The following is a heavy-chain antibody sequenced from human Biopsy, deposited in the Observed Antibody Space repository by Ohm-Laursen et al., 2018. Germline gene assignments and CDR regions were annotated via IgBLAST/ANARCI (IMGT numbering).Heavy chain of an antibody. V-gene: IGHV4-31*03. Sequence: SQTLSLTCTVSGVPINGGRYYWNWIRHHPGKGLEWIGNIFYSANTYYNPSLKSRVTISVDTSKNQFSLKLSSVTAADTAVYYCARLGSGDYFPTFFDFWSQGALVTVSS. CDR2: IFYSANT. J-gene: IGHJ4*02. CDR1: GVPINGGRYY. D-gene: IGHD5-12*01. CDR3: ARLGSGDYFPTFFDF.